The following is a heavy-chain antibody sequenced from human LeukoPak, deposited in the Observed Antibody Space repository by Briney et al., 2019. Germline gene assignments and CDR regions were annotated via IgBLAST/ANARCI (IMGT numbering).Heavy chain of an antibody. V-gene: IGHV3-30-3*01. J-gene: IGHJ4*02. CDR1: GFTFSSYA. CDR2: ISYDGSNK. Sequence: GGSLRLSCAASGFTFSSYAMHWVRQAPGKGLEWVTVISYDGSNKYYADSVKGRFTISRDNSKNTLDLQMNSLRAEDTAVYYCARGGLQFIDYWGQGTLVTVSS. D-gene: IGHD5-24*01. CDR3: ARGGLQFIDY.